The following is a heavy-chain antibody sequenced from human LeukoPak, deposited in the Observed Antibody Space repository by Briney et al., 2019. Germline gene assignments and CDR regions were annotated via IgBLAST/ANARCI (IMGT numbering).Heavy chain of an antibody. CDR3: ARLRGSGRS. CDR2: INHSGST. CDR1: GGSFSGYY. D-gene: IGHD3-10*01. V-gene: IGHV4-34*01. Sequence: KTSETLSLTCAVYGGSFSGYYWSWIRQPPGKGLGWIGEINHSGSTNYNPSLKSRVTISVDTSKNQFSLKLSSVTAADTAVYYCARLRGSGRSWGQGTLVTVSS. J-gene: IGHJ4*02.